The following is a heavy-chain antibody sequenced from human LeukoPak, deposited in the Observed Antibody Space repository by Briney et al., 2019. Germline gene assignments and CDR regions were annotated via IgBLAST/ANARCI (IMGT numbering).Heavy chain of an antibody. CDR2: ISVNNGNT. CDR1: GYAFASYG. V-gene: IGHV1-18*01. CDR3: VTRGVLQWLTWYYFDY. D-gene: IGHD6-19*01. Sequence: GASVKVSCKASGYAFASYGISWVRQAPGQGLEWMGWISVNNGNTHYAQKFQGRVTMTTDTSTSTAYMEVRSLRSEDTAVYYCVTRGVLQWLTWYYFDYWGQGTLVTVSS. J-gene: IGHJ4*02.